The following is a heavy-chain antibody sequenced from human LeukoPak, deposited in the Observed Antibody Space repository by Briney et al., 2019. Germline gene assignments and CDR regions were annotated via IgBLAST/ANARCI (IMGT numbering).Heavy chain of an antibody. CDR1: GLNFRPYT. D-gene: IGHD3-16*01. J-gene: IGHJ4*02. CDR3: ATVWGIYDYGDY. CDR2: ISSSSDYI. Sequence: GGSLRLSRAASGLNFRPYTMHWVRQAPGKGLEWVSSISSSSDYIYYADLLKGRFTIYRDNDKNSLYLQVNSQRADHTAVFLCATVWGIYDYGDYWGQGDLVTVSS. V-gene: IGHV3-21*01.